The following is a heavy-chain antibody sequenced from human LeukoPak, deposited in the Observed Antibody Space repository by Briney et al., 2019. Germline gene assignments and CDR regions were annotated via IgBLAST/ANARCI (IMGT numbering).Heavy chain of an antibody. D-gene: IGHD3-16*01. CDR3: ATHSGGY. CDR2: ISISSSYI. V-gene: IGHV3-21*01. J-gene: IGHJ4*02. Sequence: GGSLRLSCAASGFTFSSYSMNWVRQAPGKGPEWVSFISISSSYIHNADSVKGRFTISRDNSKNTLYLQMNSLRAEDTAVYYCATHSGGYWGQGTLVTVSS. CDR1: GFTFSSYS.